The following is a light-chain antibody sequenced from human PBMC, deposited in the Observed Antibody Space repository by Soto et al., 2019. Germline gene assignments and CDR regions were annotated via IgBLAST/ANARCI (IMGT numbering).Light chain of an antibody. Sequence: EIVLTQSPGTLSLSPGERATLSCRTSQSVRSSHLAWYQQKPGQAPRLLIYGASSRATCIPDRFSGSGSGTDFTLTISRLEPEDFAVYHCQQYSSSPLTFGGGTKVEIK. CDR1: QSVRSSH. CDR3: QQYSSSPLT. CDR2: GAS. V-gene: IGKV3-20*01. J-gene: IGKJ4*01.